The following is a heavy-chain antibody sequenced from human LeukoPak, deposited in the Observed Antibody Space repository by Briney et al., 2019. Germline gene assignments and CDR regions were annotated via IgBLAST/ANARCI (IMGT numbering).Heavy chain of an antibody. CDR2: ISGSGGST. J-gene: IGHJ4*02. V-gene: IGHV3-23*01. D-gene: IGHD4-17*01. Sequence: GGALRLSCAASGLTFSSYAMSWVRQAPGKGLEWVSAISGSGGSTYYADSVKGRFTISRDNSKNTLYLQMNSLRAEDTAVYYCAKVAIKSTTVTTFGYWGQGTLVTVSS. CDR1: GLTFSSYA. CDR3: AKVAIKSTTVTTFGY.